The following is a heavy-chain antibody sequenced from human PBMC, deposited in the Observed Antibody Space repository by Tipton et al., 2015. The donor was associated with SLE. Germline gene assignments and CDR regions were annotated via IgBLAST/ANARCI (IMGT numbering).Heavy chain of an antibody. V-gene: IGHV4-34*01. CDR2: IYHSGST. D-gene: IGHD1-26*01. J-gene: IGHJ4*02. Sequence: TLSLTCTVYGGSFSGYYWSWIRQPPGKGLEWIGEIYHSGSTNYNPSLKSRVTISVDTSKNQFSLKLSSVTAADTAVYYCARGVGATGFDYWGQGTLVTVSS. CDR1: GGSFSGYY. CDR3: ARGVGATGFDY.